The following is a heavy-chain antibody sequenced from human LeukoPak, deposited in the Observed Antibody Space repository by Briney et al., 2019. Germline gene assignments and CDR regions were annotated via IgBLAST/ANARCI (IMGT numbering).Heavy chain of an antibody. CDR2: VNLQGST. J-gene: IGHJ4*02. Sequence: KPSGTLSLTCGVSGSSITNTNYWTWVRQPPGKGLEWIGEVNLQGSTNYNPSLMGRVAIAVDTSENHISLQLTSVTAADTAVYYCAREGGPYRPLDYSGQGTLVTVSS. CDR1: GSSITNTNY. V-gene: IGHV4-4*02. CDR3: AREGGPYRPLDY.